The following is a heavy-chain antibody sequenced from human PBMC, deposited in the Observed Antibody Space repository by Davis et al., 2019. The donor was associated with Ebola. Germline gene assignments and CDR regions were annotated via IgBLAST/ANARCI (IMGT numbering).Heavy chain of an antibody. V-gene: IGHV1-8*03. J-gene: IGHJ3*02. CDR2: VNPKSGHT. Sequence: ASVKVSCKASGYTFTRYDINWVRQATGQGLEWMGWVNPKSGHTGYAQKFQGRVTITRNTSINTTYMELNSLRSEDTAVYYCARGRIMYSSSSNAFDIWGQGTMVTVSS. D-gene: IGHD6-6*01. CDR1: GYTFTRYD. CDR3: ARGRIMYSSSSNAFDI.